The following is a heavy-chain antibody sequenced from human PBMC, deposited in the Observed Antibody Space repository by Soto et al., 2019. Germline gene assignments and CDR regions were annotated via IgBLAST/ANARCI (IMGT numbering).Heavy chain of an antibody. CDR1: GFSLNSPGMC. CDR3: ARSIRGPRRFNGMDV. Sequence: SGSTLVNPTETLTVTCTFSGFSLNSPGMCVSWIRQSPGKALEWLALIERDDDDKYYSTSLKTRLTISKDTRKNQVVLTMANMDPADTATYYCARSIRGPRRFNGMDVWGQGTTVTVSS. J-gene: IGHJ6*02. CDR2: IERDDDDK. V-gene: IGHV2-70*13. D-gene: IGHD1-20*01.